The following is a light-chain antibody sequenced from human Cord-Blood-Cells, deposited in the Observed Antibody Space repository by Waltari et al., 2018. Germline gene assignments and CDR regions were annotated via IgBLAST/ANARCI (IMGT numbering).Light chain of an antibody. Sequence: PGQSITISCTGTSSDVGSYNLVSWYQQHPGKAPKLIIYEVSKRPSGVSNRFSGSKSGNTASLTISGLQAEDEADYYCCSYAGSSTYVVFGGGTKLTVL. CDR1: SSDVGSYNL. CDR2: EVS. V-gene: IGLV2-23*02. CDR3: CSYAGSSTYVV. J-gene: IGLJ2*01.